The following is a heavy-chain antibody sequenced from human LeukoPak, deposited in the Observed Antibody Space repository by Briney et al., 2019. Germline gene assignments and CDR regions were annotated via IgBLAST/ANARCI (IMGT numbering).Heavy chain of an antibody. V-gene: IGHV1-69*13. D-gene: IGHD3-22*01. CDR3: ARPPGGSSGYTAFDI. CDR2: IIPIFGTA. J-gene: IGHJ3*02. Sequence: EASVKVSCKASGGTFSSYAISWVRQAPGQGLEWMGGIIPIFGTANYAQKFQGRVTITADESTSTAYMELSSLRSEDTAVYYCARPPGGSSGYTAFDIWGQGTMVTVSS. CDR1: GGTFSSYA.